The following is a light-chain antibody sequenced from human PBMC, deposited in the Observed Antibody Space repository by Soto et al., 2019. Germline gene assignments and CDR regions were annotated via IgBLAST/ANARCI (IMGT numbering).Light chain of an antibody. CDR3: QQFDGSRPAFT. J-gene: IGKJ2*01. V-gene: IGKV3-20*01. CDR1: QTVNSRH. CDR2: GAS. Sequence: ERFLTQSPCTLSLSPGERATLSCRASQTVNSRHLNWYQHKPGQAPRLLIYGASIRAAGIPDRFSGSRSGADFSLTITRLEPEDSAVYYCQQFDGSRPAFTFGQGTKLEI.